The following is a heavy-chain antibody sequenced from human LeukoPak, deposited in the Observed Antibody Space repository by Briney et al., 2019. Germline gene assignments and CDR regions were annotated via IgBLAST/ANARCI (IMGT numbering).Heavy chain of an antibody. V-gene: IGHV1-46*02. CDR1: GYTFNNHY. CDR3: ARGFYNWFDP. J-gene: IGHJ5*02. CDR2: INPSGGST. Sequence: ASVKVSCKASGYTFNNHYMYWVRQAPGQGLEWMGVINPSGGSTSYAQKFQGRVTMTRNTSISTAYMELSSLRSEDTAVYYCARGFYNWFDPWGQGTLVTVSS.